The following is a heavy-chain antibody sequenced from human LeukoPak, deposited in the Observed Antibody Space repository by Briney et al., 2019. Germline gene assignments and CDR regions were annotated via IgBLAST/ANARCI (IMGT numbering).Heavy chain of an antibody. Sequence: SETLSLTCAVYGGSFSGYYWSWIRQPPGKGLEWIGEINHSGSTNYNPSLKSRVTISVDTSKNQFSLKLSSVTAADTAVYYCARGGRRTGTYYYDSSGYHDYWGQGTLVTVSS. J-gene: IGHJ4*02. D-gene: IGHD3-22*01. CDR3: ARGGRRTGTYYYDSSGYHDY. CDR1: GGSFSGYY. CDR2: INHSGST. V-gene: IGHV4-34*01.